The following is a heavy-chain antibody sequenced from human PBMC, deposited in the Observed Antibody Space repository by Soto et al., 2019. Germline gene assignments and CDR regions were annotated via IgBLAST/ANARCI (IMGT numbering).Heavy chain of an antibody. V-gene: IGHV3-30-3*01. CDR2: ISYDGSNK. CDR1: GFTFSSYA. Sequence: GGSLRLSCAASGFTFSSYAMHWVRQAPGKGPEWVAVISYDGSNKYYADSVKGRFTISRDNSKNTLYLQMNSLRAEDTAVYYCARDRGWIQLWGYGMDVWGQGTTVTVSS. CDR3: ARDRGWIQLWGYGMDV. D-gene: IGHD5-18*01. J-gene: IGHJ6*02.